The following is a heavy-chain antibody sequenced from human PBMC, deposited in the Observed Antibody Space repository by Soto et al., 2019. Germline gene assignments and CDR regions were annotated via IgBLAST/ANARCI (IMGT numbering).Heavy chain of an antibody. J-gene: IGHJ4*02. V-gene: IGHV3-74*01. Sequence: EVQLVESGGGLVQPGGSLRLSCAAAGFTFSSYWMHWFRQAPGKGLVWVSRINSDGSSTSYADSVKIRLTISRDNAKNTLYLQINSLRAEDTAVYYCARGYYYDSSGYYYLMYDYWGQGPLVTVSS. D-gene: IGHD3-22*01. CDR1: GFTFSSYW. CDR2: INSDGSST. CDR3: ARGYYYDSSGYYYLMYDY.